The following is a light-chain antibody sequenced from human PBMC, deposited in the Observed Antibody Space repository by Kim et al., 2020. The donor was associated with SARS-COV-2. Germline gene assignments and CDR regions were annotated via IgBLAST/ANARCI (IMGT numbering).Light chain of an antibody. V-gene: IGKV3-20*01. Sequence: LSPGERATLACRASQSVSSNSRAWFQQKPGQAPRLLIYGASSRATGIPDRFSGSGSGTDFTLTISRLEPEDFAVYYCQQYGSSPLTFCGGTKLEI. J-gene: IGKJ4*01. CDR1: QSVSSNS. CDR2: GAS. CDR3: QQYGSSPLT.